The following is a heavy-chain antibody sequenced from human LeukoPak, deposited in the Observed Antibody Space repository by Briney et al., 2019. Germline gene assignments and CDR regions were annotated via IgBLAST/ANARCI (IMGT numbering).Heavy chain of an antibody. D-gene: IGHD3-10*01. Sequence: ASVKVSCKVSGYTLTELSMHWVRQAPGKGLEWMGGFDPEDGETIYAQKFQGRVTMTEDTSTDTAYMKLSSLRSEDTAVYYCATRSYYARGVYFDYWGQGTLVTVSS. J-gene: IGHJ4*02. CDR3: ATRSYYARGVYFDY. CDR2: FDPEDGET. CDR1: GYTLTELS. V-gene: IGHV1-24*01.